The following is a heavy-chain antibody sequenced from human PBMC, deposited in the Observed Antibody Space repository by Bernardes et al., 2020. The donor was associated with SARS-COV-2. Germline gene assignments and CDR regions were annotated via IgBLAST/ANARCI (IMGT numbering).Heavy chain of an antibody. CDR2: VYNSGNT. D-gene: IGHD2-2*01. V-gene: IGHV4-39*01. Sequence: SETLSLTCIVSGGSISRNPYYWGWVRQLPGKGLEWIGSVYNSGNTYYNASLEGRVTISVDTSKNQFSLKLTSVTAADTAVYFCARYCSSTSCFPLFYYYAMDVWGQGTAVTVS. CDR3: ARYCSSTSCFPLFYYYAMDV. J-gene: IGHJ6*02. CDR1: GGSISRNPYY.